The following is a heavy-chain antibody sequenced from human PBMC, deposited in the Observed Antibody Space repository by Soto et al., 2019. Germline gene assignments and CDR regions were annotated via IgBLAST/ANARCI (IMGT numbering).Heavy chain of an antibody. CDR2: LIPRFGTT. J-gene: IGHJ6*02. D-gene: IGHD3-10*01. V-gene: IGHV1-69*18. Sequence: QVQLVRSGAEVKTPGSSLKVSCEASGGTFSSYSINGVRQSPGQGLEWMGRLIPRFGTTDYAQRFQGRVNFVADESTNTASMEVTGLTSDSTAVYYCARAAVITFTRFYDVDVWGQGTTVTVSS. CDR1: GGTFSSYS. CDR3: ARAAVITFTRFYDVDV.